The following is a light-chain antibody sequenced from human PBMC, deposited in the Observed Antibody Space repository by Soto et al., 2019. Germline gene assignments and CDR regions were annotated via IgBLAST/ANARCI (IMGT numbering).Light chain of an antibody. CDR3: LQYNSYPRT. CDR2: AAS. J-gene: IGKJ1*01. Sequence: QMTQSPSSLSSSVGGRGTIPCPASQGMENDLGWYQHKPGTAPKRLIYAASNLQRGVPSRFSGSGSGTEFTLTISGLQPEDFATYYCLQYNSYPRTFGQGTKVEIE. CDR1: QGMEND. V-gene: IGKV1-17*01.